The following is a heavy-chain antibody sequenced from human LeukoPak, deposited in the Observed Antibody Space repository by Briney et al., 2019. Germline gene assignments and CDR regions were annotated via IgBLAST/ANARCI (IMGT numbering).Heavy chain of an antibody. V-gene: IGHV4-59*01. Sequence: SETLSLTCTVSGGSISSYYWSWIRQPPGKGLEWIGYVYYSGSTNYNPSLKSRVTISLDTSKNQFSLKLTSVAAADTAVYYCAKTLLGAVAAFDYWGQGTLVTVSS. J-gene: IGHJ4*02. CDR3: AKTLLGAVAAFDY. D-gene: IGHD6-19*01. CDR2: VYYSGST. CDR1: GGSISSYY.